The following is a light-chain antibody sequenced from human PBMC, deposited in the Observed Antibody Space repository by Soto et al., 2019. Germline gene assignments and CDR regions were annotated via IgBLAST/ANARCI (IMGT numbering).Light chain of an antibody. CDR3: QQYGGSPLYT. Sequence: EIVLTPSPGTLSLSQGDRATLSCRASQSVSSSDLAWYQQKPGQAPRLLIYGASTRATGIPDRFSGSGSGTDFTLTISRLEPEDFAVYYCQQYGGSPLYTFGQGTKLEIK. CDR2: GAS. CDR1: QSVSSSD. V-gene: IGKV3-20*01. J-gene: IGKJ2*01.